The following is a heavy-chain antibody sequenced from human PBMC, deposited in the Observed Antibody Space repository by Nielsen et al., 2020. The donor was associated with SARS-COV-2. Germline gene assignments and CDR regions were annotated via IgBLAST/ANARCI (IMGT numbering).Heavy chain of an antibody. CDR3: TTVTYYYDSSPRTRRRDY. CDR1: GFTFSNAW. V-gene: IGHV3-15*01. J-gene: IGHJ4*02. D-gene: IGHD3-22*01. CDR2: IKSKTDGGTT. Sequence: GESLKISCAASGFTFSNAWMSWVRQAPGKGLEWVGRIKSKTDGGTTDYAAPVKGRFTISRDDSKNTLYLQMNSLKTEDTAVYYCTTVTYYYDSSPRTRRRDYWGQGTLVTVSS.